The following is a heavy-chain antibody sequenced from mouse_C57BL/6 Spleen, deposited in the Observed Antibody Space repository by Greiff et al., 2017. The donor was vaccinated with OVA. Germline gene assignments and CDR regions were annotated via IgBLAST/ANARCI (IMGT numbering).Heavy chain of an antibody. D-gene: IGHD2-3*01. CDR1: GYTFTSYG. J-gene: IGHJ4*01. V-gene: IGHV1-81*01. CDR3: ARRNLDDGYYDYYAMDY. CDR2: IYPRSGNT. Sequence: QVQLQQSGAELARPGASVKLSCKASGYTFTSYGISWVKQRTGQGLEWIGEIYPRSGNTYYNEKFKGKATLTADKSSSTAYMELRSLTSEDSAVYFCARRNLDDGYYDYYAMDYWGQGTSVTVSS.